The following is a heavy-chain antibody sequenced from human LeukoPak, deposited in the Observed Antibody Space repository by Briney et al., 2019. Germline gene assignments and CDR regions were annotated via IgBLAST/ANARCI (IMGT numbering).Heavy chain of an antibody. D-gene: IGHD3-22*01. CDR2: ISSSGSTI. CDR1: GFTFSDYY. Sequence: PGGSLRLSCAASGFTFSDYYMSWIRQAPGKGLEWVSYISSSGSTIYYADSVKGRFTISRDNAKNSLYLQMNSLRAEDTAVYYCASGYGTYYDSSGYYFWFDPWGQGTLVTVSS. J-gene: IGHJ5*02. V-gene: IGHV3-11*01. CDR3: ASGYGTYYDSSGYYFWFDP.